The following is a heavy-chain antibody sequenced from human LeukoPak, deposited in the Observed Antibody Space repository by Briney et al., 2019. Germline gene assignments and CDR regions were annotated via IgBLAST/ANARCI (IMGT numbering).Heavy chain of an antibody. Sequence: GGSLRLSCVASGFPFSSYWMTWVRQAPGKGLEWVSVIYSGGSTYYADSVKGRFTISRDNSKNTLYLQMNSLRAEDTAVYYCARQDSSSRDYWGQGTLVTVSS. D-gene: IGHD6-13*01. CDR1: GFPFSSYW. V-gene: IGHV3-66*04. J-gene: IGHJ4*02. CDR3: ARQDSSSRDY. CDR2: IYSGGST.